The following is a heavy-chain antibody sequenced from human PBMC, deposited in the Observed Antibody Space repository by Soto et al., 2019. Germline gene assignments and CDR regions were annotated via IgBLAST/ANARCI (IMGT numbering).Heavy chain of an antibody. V-gene: IGHV1-69*13. CDR3: ARDQAAAGIWLFDY. Sequence: SVKVSCKASGGAFSSYAISWVRQAPGQGLEWMGGIIPIFGTANYAQKFQGRVTITADESTSTAYMELSSLRSEDTAVYYCARDQAAAGIWLFDYWGQGTVLTVSS. CDR2: IIPIFGTA. J-gene: IGHJ4*02. CDR1: GGAFSSYA. D-gene: IGHD6-13*01.